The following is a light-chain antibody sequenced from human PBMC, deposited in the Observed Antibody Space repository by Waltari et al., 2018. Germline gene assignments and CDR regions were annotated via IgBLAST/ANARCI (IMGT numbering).Light chain of an antibody. CDR3: NSRDSSGYYVV. CDR1: SLRTES. J-gene: IGLJ2*01. Sequence: SSELTQDPAVSVALGQTVRITCQGDSLRTESAAWYQQKPGQAPVLVIYGKNNRPSGIPDRVSGSRSGNTASLTITGSQVEDEADYYCNSRDSSGYYVVFGGGTKLTVL. CDR2: GKN. V-gene: IGLV3-19*01.